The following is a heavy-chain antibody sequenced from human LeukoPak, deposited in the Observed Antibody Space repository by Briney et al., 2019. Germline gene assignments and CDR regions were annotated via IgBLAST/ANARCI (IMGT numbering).Heavy chain of an antibody. D-gene: IGHD3-10*01. CDR2: INPNSGGT. V-gene: IGHV1-2*02. CDR1: GYTFSGYY. CDR3: ARRGRESGNYYGSGSQDYYYYYYMDV. J-gene: IGHJ6*03. Sequence: ASVKVSCKASGYTFSGYYMHWVRQAPGQGLEWMGWINPNSGGTNYAQKFQGRVTMTRDTSISTAYMELSRLRSDDTAVYYCARRGRESGNYYGSGSQDYYYYYYMDVWGKGTTVTISS.